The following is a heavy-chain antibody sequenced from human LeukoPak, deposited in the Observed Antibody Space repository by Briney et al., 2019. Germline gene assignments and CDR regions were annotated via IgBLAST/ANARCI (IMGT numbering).Heavy chain of an antibody. D-gene: IGHD2-2*01. V-gene: IGHV3-30*04. Sequence: GGSLTLSCAASGFTFSSYAIHWVRQAPGKGLEWVAVISYDGSNEFYADSVKGRFTISRDNSKNTLYLQMSSLRAEDTAVYYCARGHTAAMVFCDYWGQGTLVTVSS. CDR1: GFTFSSYA. CDR2: ISYDGSNE. CDR3: ARGHTAAMVFCDY. J-gene: IGHJ4*02.